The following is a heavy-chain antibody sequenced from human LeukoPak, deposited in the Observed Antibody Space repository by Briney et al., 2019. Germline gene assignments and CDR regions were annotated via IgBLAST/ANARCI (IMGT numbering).Heavy chain of an antibody. Sequence: ASVKVSCKASGYTFTGYYMHWVRQAPGQGLEWMGIINPSGGSTSYAQKFQGRVTMTRDMSTSTVYMELSSLRSEDTAVYYCARAKGNCYDSSGYPRSDAFDIWGQGTMVTVSS. V-gene: IGHV1-46*01. CDR1: GYTFTGYY. D-gene: IGHD3-22*01. CDR2: INPSGGST. J-gene: IGHJ3*02. CDR3: ARAKGNCYDSSGYPRSDAFDI.